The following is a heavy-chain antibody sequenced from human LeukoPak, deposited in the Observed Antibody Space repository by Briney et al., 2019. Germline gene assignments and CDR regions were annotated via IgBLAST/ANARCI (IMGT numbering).Heavy chain of an antibody. CDR2: IKQDGSEK. V-gene: IGHV3-7*01. J-gene: IGHJ4*02. Sequence: GGSLRLSCVVSGFTFSSYAMSWVRQAPGKGLEWVANIKQDGSEKYYVDSVKGRFAISRDNAKNSLYLQMNSLRAEDTAVYYCARDLRSYGDYSLGYWGQGTLVTVSS. CDR3: ARDLRSYGDYSLGY. D-gene: IGHD4-17*01. CDR1: GFTFSSYA.